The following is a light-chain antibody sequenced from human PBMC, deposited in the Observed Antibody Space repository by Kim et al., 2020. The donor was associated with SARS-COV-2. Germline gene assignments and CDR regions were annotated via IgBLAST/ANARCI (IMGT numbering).Light chain of an antibody. CDR1: SSDVGGYNY. J-gene: IGLJ1*01. V-gene: IGLV2-14*01. CDR3: SSYTGSSIFYV. Sequence: QSALTQPASVSGSPGQSITISCTGTSSDVGGYNYVSWYQQHPGKAPKLMIYDVSKRPSGVSNRFFGSKSGNTASLTISGLQAEDEADYYCSSYTGSSIFYVFGTGTKVTVL. CDR2: DVS.